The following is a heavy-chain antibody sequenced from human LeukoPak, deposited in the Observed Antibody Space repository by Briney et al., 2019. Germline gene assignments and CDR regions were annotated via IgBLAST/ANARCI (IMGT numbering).Heavy chain of an antibody. Sequence: GGSLRLSCAASGFTLSHYFMSWIRQAPGKGLEWVSYISSSGTGVYYADSGKGRFTISRDNAKNSLYLQMNSLRAEDTAVYYCARESGYSFDYWGQGTLLTVSS. V-gene: IGHV3-11*01. CDR1: GFTLSHYF. D-gene: IGHD5-12*01. J-gene: IGHJ4*02. CDR3: ARESGYSFDY. CDR2: ISSSGTGV.